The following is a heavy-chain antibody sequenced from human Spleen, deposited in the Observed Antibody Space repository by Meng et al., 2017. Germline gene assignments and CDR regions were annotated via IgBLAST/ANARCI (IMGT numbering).Heavy chain of an antibody. J-gene: IGHJ4*02. CDR1: GFTFSSYA. Sequence: GESLKISCAVPGFTFSSYAMSWVRQAPGKGLEWVSAISGSGGSTYYADSVRGRFTIPRDNSKNTLYLQMNSLRAEDTAVYYCARGSRTPDYYGSGSLDYWGQGTLVTVSS. D-gene: IGHD3-10*01. CDR3: ARGSRTPDYYGSGSLDY. V-gene: IGHV3-23*01. CDR2: ISGSGGST.